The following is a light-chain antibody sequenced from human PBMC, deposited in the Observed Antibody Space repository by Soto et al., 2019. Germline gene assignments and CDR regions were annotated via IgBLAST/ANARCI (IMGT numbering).Light chain of an antibody. CDR1: QSISGW. Sequence: DIQMTQSPATLSASVGDRVTICCRASQSISGWLAWYQQKPGKAPKLLVYKASILESGGPSRFSSSGYATALTLSISSLHPEDFASYDCQQYETFPLTFGGGTKV. V-gene: IGKV1-5*03. CDR2: KAS. CDR3: QQYETFPLT. J-gene: IGKJ4*02.